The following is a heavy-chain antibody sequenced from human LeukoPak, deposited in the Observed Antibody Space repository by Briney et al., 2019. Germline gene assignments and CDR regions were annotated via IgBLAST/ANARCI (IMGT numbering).Heavy chain of an antibody. CDR1: GFTFDDYT. CDR3: AKAATTFRAFGY. J-gene: IGHJ4*02. D-gene: IGHD5-12*01. V-gene: IGHV3-43*01. CDR2: ISWDGGNT. Sequence: GGSLRLSCAASGFTFDDYTMHWVRQAPGKGLEWVSLISWDGGNTYYADSVKGRFTISRDNSKNSLYLQMNSLRTEDTALYYCAKAATTFRAFGYWGQGTLVTVSS.